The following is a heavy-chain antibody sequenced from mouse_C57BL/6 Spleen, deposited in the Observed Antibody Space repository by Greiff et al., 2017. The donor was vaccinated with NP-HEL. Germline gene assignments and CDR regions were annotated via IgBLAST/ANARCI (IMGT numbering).Heavy chain of an antibody. D-gene: IGHD1-1*01. CDR2: IWTGGGS. CDR1: GFSLTSYA. V-gene: IGHV2-9-1*01. J-gene: IGHJ3*01. CDR3: ARARSLYGSSAWFAY. Sequence: VQLQQSGPGLVAPSQSLSITCTVSGFSLTSYAISWVRQPPGKGLEWLGVIWTGGGSNYNSALKSRLSISKDNSKSQVFLKMNSLQTDDTARYYCARARSLYGSSAWFAYWGQGTLVTVSA.